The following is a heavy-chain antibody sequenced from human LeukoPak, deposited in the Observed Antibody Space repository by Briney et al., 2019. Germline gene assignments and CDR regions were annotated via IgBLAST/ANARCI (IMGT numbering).Heavy chain of an antibody. CDR3: ARVFSPGIAVAGIDY. Sequence: GAPVKVSCKASGYTFTGYYMHWVRQAPGQGLEWMGWINPNSGGTNYAQKFQGRVTMARDTSISTAYMELSRLRSDDTAVYYCARVFSPGIAVAGIDYWGQGTLVTVSS. CDR1: GYTFTGYY. V-gene: IGHV1-2*02. D-gene: IGHD6-19*01. J-gene: IGHJ4*02. CDR2: INPNSGGT.